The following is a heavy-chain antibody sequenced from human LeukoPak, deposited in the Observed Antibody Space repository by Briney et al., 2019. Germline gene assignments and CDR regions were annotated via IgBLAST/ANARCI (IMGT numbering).Heavy chain of an antibody. CDR1: GFTFSSHW. D-gene: IGHD1-14*01. CDR3: ARTLTHRYGMDV. V-gene: IGHV3-74*01. CDR2: IHRDGSST. Sequence: GGSLRLSCAASGFTFSSHWMHWVRQLPGKGLVWVSRIHRDGSSTNYADSVKGRFTISRDNAKNTLYLQMNSLRAEDTAVYYCARTLTHRYGMDVWGQGTTVTVSS. J-gene: IGHJ6*02.